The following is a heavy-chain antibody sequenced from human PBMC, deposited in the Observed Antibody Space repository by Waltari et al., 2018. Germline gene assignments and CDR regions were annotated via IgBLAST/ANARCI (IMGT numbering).Heavy chain of an antibody. CDR3: ARQTLGYCTSAACRRLEK. J-gene: IGHJ1*01. V-gene: IGHV4-38-2*01. CDR1: GYFINTGFF. Sequence: QVQLQESGPGLVRPSETLSLTCDVSGYFINTGFFWGWIRQPPGKGLEWIGNIYHDGMTYYNPSLKHRLMISLDTSKNQISLRLNFVDAADTAVYYCARQTLGYCTSAACRRLEKWGQGILVTVSS. D-gene: IGHD2-2*03. CDR2: IYHDGMT.